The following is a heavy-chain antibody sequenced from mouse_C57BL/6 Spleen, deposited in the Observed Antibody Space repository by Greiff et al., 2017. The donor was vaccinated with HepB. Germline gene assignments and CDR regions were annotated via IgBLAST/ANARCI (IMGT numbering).Heavy chain of an antibody. Sequence: VQLVESGPELVKPGASVKISCKASGYAFSSSWMNWVKQRPGKGLEWIGRIYPGDGDTNYNGKFKGKATLTADKSSSTAYMQLSSLTSEDSAVYFCAAYYSNHWYFDVWGTGTTVTVSS. CDR3: AAYYSNHWYFDV. CDR1: GYAFSSSW. CDR2: IYPGDGDT. J-gene: IGHJ1*03. V-gene: IGHV1-82*01. D-gene: IGHD2-5*01.